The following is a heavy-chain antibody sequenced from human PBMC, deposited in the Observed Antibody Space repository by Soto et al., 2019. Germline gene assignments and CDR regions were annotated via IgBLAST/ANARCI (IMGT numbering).Heavy chain of an antibody. Sequence: ASVKVSCKASGYTFTSYPMHWVRQAPGQRLEWMGWINAANGYTKSSEKFQGRVTITRDTSASTAYMELSSLRSEDTAVYYCARDHNPITMVRGYYSDHWRQGTLVTVSS. V-gene: IGHV1-3*01. CDR3: ARDHNPITMVRGYYSDH. CDR2: INAANGYT. CDR1: GYTFTSYP. J-gene: IGHJ4*02. D-gene: IGHD3-10*01.